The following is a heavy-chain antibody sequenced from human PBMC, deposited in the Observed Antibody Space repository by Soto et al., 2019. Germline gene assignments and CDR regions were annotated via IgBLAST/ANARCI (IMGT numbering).Heavy chain of an antibody. CDR2: IWYDGSNK. D-gene: IGHD3-3*01. CDR1: GFTFSSYG. V-gene: IGHV3-33*01. Sequence: GGSLRLSCAASGFTFSSYGMHWVRQAPGKGLEWVAVIWYDGSNKYYADSVKGRFTISRDNSKNTLYLQMNSLRAEDTAVYYCARVPQDDFWSGPHADAFDIWGQGTMVTVS. CDR3: ARVPQDDFWSGPHADAFDI. J-gene: IGHJ3*02.